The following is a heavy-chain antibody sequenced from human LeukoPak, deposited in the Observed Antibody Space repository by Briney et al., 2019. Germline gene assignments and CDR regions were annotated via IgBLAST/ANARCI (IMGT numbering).Heavy chain of an antibody. CDR3: ARAAAAAGNEYFQH. D-gene: IGHD6-13*01. J-gene: IGHJ1*01. V-gene: IGHV4-31*03. CDR2: IYYSGST. Sequence: SETLSLTCTVSGGSITSGGYYWSWIRQHPGKGLEWIGYIYYSGSTYYNPSLKSRVTISVDTSKNQFSLKLSSVTAADTAVYYCARAAAAAGNEYFQHWGQGTLVTVSS. CDR1: GGSITSGGYY.